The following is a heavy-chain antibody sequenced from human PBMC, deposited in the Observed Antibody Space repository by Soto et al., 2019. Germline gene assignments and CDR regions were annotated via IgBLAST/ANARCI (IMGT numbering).Heavy chain of an antibody. CDR3: SMSAGGYRPIDY. V-gene: IGHV3-72*01. CDR2: IRNKANSYTT. D-gene: IGHD1-26*01. J-gene: IGHJ4*02. CDR1: GFTFSDHY. Sequence: GGSLRLSCAASGFTFSDHYMDWVRQAPGKGLEWVSRIRNKANSYTTEYAASVKGRFTISRDESRNSLYLQMNSLKTEDTAMYYCSMSAGGYRPIDYWGQGTLVTVSS.